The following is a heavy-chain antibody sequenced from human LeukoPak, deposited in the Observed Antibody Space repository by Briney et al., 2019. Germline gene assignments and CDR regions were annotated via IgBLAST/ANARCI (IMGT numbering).Heavy chain of an antibody. CDR3: ARGTYGASTFDI. J-gene: IGHJ3*02. CDR2: IYFTGST. CDR1: GASITTYY. V-gene: IGHV4-59*01. Sequence: SETLSLTCTVSGASITTYYWNWIRQPPGKGLECIGNIYFTGSTNYNPSLKSRVTISVDTSKNQFSLKLSSVTAADTAVYYCARGTYGASTFDIWGQGTMVTFSS. D-gene: IGHD4-17*01.